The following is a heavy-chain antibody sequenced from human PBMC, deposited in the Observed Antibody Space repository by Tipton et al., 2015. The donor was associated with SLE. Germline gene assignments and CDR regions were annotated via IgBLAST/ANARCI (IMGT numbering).Heavy chain of an antibody. Sequence: TLSLTCTVSGGSISSHYWSWIRQPPGKGLEWIGYIYYSGSTNYNPSLKSRVTISVDTSKNQFSLKLSSVTAADTAVYYCARDRIYYDFWSGTYYYYGMDVWGQGTTVTVSS. CDR1: GGSISSHY. V-gene: IGHV4-59*11. J-gene: IGHJ6*02. CDR2: IYYSGST. CDR3: ARDRIYYDFWSGTYYYYGMDV. D-gene: IGHD3-3*01.